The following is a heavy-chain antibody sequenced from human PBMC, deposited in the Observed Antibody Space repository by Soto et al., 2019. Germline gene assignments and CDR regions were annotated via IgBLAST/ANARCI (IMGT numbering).Heavy chain of an antibody. CDR3: AKNWDTTSSSSSH. D-gene: IGHD6-6*01. J-gene: IGHJ4*02. CDR1: GFTFSTYA. V-gene: IGHV3-23*01. CDR2: ISGTGGSI. Sequence: PGGSLRLSCAASGFTFSTYAMSWVRQAPGKGLEWVSAISGTGGSIYYADSVKGRFTISRDNSKNTLYLQMNSLRAEDTAVYYCAKNWDTTSSSSSHWGQGTLVTVSS.